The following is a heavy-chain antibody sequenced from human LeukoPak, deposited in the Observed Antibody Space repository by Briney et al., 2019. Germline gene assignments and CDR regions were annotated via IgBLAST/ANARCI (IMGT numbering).Heavy chain of an antibody. CDR1: GFDFRMYA. CDR3: VTDPPDSGWAFWS. V-gene: IGHV3-33*01. J-gene: IGHJ5*02. Sequence: GGSLRLSCSASGFDFRMYAMHWVRQVPGKGLEWVAMIWRGGNYKFYVDAVKGRCTIYRDDFRSTFYLEMDSLTADDTAVYYCVTDPPDSGWAFWSWGQGALITVST. CDR2: IWRGGNYK. D-gene: IGHD6-19*01.